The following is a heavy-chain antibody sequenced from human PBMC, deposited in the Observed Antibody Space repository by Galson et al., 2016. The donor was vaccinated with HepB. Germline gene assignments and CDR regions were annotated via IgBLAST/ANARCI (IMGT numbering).Heavy chain of an antibody. J-gene: IGHJ6*04. V-gene: IGHV3-30-3*01. CDR3: ARDQKYSGTDFYFAMDV. Sequence: SLRLSCAASGFTFSQFAVHWVRQAPGKGLEWVAVISYDGTRKYYTDSVKGRFTVSRDDSKTTLYLQMNTLRPEDTGVYYCARDQKYSGTDFYFAMDVWGKGATVTVSS. CDR2: ISYDGTRK. CDR1: GFTFSQFA. D-gene: IGHD1-26*01.